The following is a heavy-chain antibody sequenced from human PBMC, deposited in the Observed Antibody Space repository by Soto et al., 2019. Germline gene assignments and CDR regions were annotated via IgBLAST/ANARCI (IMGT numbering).Heavy chain of an antibody. Sequence: SLRLSCAASGFIFSSYAIHWVRQAPGKGLEWVAIISYDGSDKYYADSVKGRFTISRDNSENTLYLQMNSLRAEDTAVYYCAKDLRDISVAGEPEYWGQGT. V-gene: IGHV3-30-3*01. CDR3: AKDLRDISVAGEPEY. CDR2: ISYDGSDK. D-gene: IGHD6-19*01. CDR1: GFIFSSYA. J-gene: IGHJ4*02.